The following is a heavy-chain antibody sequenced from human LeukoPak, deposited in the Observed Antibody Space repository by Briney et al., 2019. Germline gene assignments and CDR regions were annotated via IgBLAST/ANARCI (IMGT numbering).Heavy chain of an antibody. J-gene: IGHJ6*03. D-gene: IGHD4-23*01. CDR2: ISSGGRDI. CDR1: GFKFSIYE. Sequence: PGGSLRLSCAASGFKFSIYEMSCVRQSPGKGREWLSYISSGGRDIFYADSVKGRFTISRDNAKNSLFLQMNSLRAEDTAVYYCARNTVEDYCYYMDVWGKGTTVTISS. CDR3: ARNTVEDYCYYMDV. V-gene: IGHV3-48*03.